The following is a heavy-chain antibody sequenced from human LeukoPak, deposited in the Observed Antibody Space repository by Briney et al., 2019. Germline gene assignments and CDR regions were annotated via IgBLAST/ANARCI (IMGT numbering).Heavy chain of an antibody. Sequence: ASVKVSCKASGYSFTDYYMHWVRQAPGQGLEWMGRINPNNGGTDFAQEFQGRVTMTRDTSIRTAYMELSRLTSDDTAVYYCAKAGSSVTAVDYWGQGALVTVSS. CDR3: AKAGSSVTAVDY. CDR1: GYSFTDYY. D-gene: IGHD2-21*02. CDR2: INPNNGGT. V-gene: IGHV1-2*06. J-gene: IGHJ4*02.